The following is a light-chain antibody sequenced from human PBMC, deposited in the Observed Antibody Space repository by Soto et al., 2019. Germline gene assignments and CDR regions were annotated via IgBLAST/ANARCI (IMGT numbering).Light chain of an antibody. CDR2: GAS. J-gene: IGKJ1*01. CDR1: QSVSSN. V-gene: IGKV3-15*01. Sequence: EIVMTQSPATLSVSPGERATLSCRASQSVSSNLAWYQQKPGQAPRLLIYGASTRATGIPARFSGSGSGTDFTLTISRLEPEDFAVYYCQQYDSSPQTFGQGTKVELK. CDR3: QQYDSSPQT.